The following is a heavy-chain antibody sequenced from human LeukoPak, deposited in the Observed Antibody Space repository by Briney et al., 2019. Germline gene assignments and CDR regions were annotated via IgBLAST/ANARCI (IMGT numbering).Heavy chain of an antibody. CDR2: ISAYNGNT. Sequence: ASVKVSCKASGYTFTSYGISWVRQAPGQGLEWMGWISAYNGNTNYAQKLQGRVTMTTDTSTSTAYMELRSLRSDDTAVYYYARSAYYDILTGYYSWFDPWGQGTLVTVSS. CDR1: GYTFTSYG. J-gene: IGHJ5*02. V-gene: IGHV1-18*01. CDR3: ARSAYYDILTGYYSWFDP. D-gene: IGHD3-9*01.